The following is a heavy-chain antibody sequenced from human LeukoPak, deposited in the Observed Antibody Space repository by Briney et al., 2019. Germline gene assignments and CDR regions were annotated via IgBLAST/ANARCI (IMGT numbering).Heavy chain of an antibody. CDR1: GYTLTELS. D-gene: IGHD6-19*01. Sequence: ASVKVSCKVSGYTLTELSMHWVRQAPGKGLEWMGGFDPEDGETIYAQKFQGRVTMTEDTSTDTAYMELSSLRSEDPAVYYCATFSWGSGWYFDYWGQGTLVTVSS. CDR2: FDPEDGET. CDR3: ATFSWGSGWYFDY. J-gene: IGHJ4*02. V-gene: IGHV1-24*01.